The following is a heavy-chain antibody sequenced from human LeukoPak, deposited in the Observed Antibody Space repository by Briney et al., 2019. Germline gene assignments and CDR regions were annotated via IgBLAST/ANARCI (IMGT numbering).Heavy chain of an antibody. CDR2: IRYDGSNK. J-gene: IGHJ4*02. Sequence: GGSLRLSCAASGFTFSSYGMHWVRQAPGKGLEWVAFIRYDGSNKYYADSVKGRFTISRDNSKNTLYLQMNSLRAEDTAVYYCAKSNYYYDSSGYYDLCYWGQGTLVTVSS. CDR3: AKSNYYYDSSGYYDLCY. CDR1: GFTFSSYG. V-gene: IGHV3-30*02. D-gene: IGHD3-22*01.